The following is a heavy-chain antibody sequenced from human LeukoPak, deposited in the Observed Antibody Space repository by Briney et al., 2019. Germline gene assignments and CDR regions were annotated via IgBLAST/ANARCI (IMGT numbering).Heavy chain of an antibody. Sequence: PGGSLRLSCAASGFTFSSYEMNWVRQAPGKGLEWVSSISSSSSYIYYADSVKGRFTISRDNAKNSLYLQMNSLRAEDMALYYCAKGGGGTNYYYMDVWGKGTTVTVSS. CDR3: AKGGGGTNYYYMDV. CDR2: ISSSSSYI. V-gene: IGHV3-21*04. D-gene: IGHD1-1*01. J-gene: IGHJ6*03. CDR1: GFTFSSYE.